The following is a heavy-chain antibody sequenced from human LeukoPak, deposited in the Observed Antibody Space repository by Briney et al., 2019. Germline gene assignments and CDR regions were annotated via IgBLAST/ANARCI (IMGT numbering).Heavy chain of an antibody. CDR2: ISSSSSYI. CDR3: ARDRAKEMATRGAFDI. D-gene: IGHD5-24*01. Sequence: GGSLRLSCAASGITFDDYAMHWVRQAPGKGLEWVSSISSSSSYIYYADSVKGRFTISRDNAKNSLYLQMNSLRAEDTAVYYCARDRAKEMATRGAFDIWGQGTMVTVSS. CDR1: GITFDDYA. J-gene: IGHJ3*02. V-gene: IGHV3-21*01.